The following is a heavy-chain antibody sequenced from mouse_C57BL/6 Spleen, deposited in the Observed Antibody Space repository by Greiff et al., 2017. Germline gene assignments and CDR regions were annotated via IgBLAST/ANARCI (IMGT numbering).Heavy chain of an antibody. J-gene: IGHJ2*01. D-gene: IGHD2-4*01. CDR1: GYTFTSYG. CDR2: IYPRSGNT. CDR3: ARGPYDYALGDY. Sequence: QVQLKQSGAELARPGASVKLSCKASGYTFTSYGISWVKQRTGQGLEWIGEIYPRSGNTYYNEKFKGKATLTADKSSSTAYMGLRSLTSEDSAVYFCARGPYDYALGDYWGQGTTLTVSS. V-gene: IGHV1-81*01.